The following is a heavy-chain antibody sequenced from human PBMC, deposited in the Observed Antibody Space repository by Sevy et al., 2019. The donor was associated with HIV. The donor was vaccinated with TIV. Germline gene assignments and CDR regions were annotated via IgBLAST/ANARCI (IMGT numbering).Heavy chain of an antibody. CDR2: INQDANEK. D-gene: IGHD2-15*01. V-gene: IGHV3-7*01. CDR3: ARGRYCVDGSCYFDY. Sequence: GGSLRLSCAASGFTFSSFYMTWVRQAPGKGLEWVATINQDANEKYYVDSVKGRFTISRDNAKNSLYLQMNSLRAEDTAVYHCARGRYCVDGSCYFDYWGQGTLVTVSS. CDR1: GFTFSSFY. J-gene: IGHJ4*02.